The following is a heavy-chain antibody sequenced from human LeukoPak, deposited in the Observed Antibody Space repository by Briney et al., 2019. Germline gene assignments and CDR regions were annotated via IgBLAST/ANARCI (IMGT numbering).Heavy chain of an antibody. CDR1: GYTFTSYD. D-gene: IGHD3-3*01. V-gene: IGHV1-8*01. J-gene: IGHJ5*02. Sequence: RASVKVSCKASGYTFTSYDINWVRQATGQGLEWMGWMNPNSGSTGYAQKFQGRVTMTRNTSISTAYMELSSLRSEDTAVYYCARDYRITTIFGVVIKKGWFDPWGQGTLVTVSS. CDR2: MNPNSGST. CDR3: ARDYRITTIFGVVIKKGWFDP.